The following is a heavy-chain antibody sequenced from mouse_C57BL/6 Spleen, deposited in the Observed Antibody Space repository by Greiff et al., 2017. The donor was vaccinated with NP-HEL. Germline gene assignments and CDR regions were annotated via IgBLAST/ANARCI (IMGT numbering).Heavy chain of an antibody. CDR1: GYTFTSYW. D-gene: IGHD5-1*01. Sequence: QVQLQQPGAELVRPGPSVKLSCKASGYTFTSYWMHWVKQRPGQGLEWIGVIDPSDSYTNYNQKFKGKATLTVDTSSSTAYMQLSSLTSEDSAVYYCARYLSSFAYWGQGTLVTVSA. V-gene: IGHV1-59*01. CDR2: IDPSDSYT. CDR3: ARYLSSFAY. J-gene: IGHJ3*01.